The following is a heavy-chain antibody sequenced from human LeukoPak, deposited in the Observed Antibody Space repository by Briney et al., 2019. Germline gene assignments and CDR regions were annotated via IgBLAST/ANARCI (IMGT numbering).Heavy chain of an antibody. D-gene: IGHD4-23*01. J-gene: IGHJ5*02. CDR2: IYYTGVT. V-gene: IGHV4-31*03. Sequence: PSQTLSLTCTVSGGSISSSGYYWSWIRQHPGKGLEWIGSIYYTGVTSTNPFFRSRMSISVDTSKNQFPLNLTSVTAADAAVYYCARERSSSGGHNWFDPWGQGTLVTVSS. CDR1: GGSISSSGYY. CDR3: ARERSSSGGHNWFDP.